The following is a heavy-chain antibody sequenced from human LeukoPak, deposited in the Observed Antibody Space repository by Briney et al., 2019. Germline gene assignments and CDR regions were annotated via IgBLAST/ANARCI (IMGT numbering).Heavy chain of an antibody. J-gene: IGHJ5*02. CDR2: IYTSGST. D-gene: IGHD2-21*01. CDR1: GGSISSGSYY. V-gene: IGHV4-61*02. CDR3: ARVPGVRKADNWFDP. Sequence: SETLSLTCTVSGGSISSGSYYWSWIRQPAGKGLEWIGRIYTSGSTNYNPSLKSRVTISVDTSKNQFSLKLSSVTAADTAVYYCARVPGVRKADNWFDPWGQGTLVTVSS.